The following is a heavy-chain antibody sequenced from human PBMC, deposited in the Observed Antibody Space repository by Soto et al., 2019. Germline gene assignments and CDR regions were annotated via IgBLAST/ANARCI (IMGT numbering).Heavy chain of an antibody. CDR1: GGTFSSYA. J-gene: IGHJ5*02. D-gene: IGHD6-13*01. V-gene: IGHV1-69*13. CDR2: IIPIFGTA. Sequence: SVKVSCKASGGTFSSYAIRWVRQAPVQGLEWMGGIIPIFGTANYAQKFQGRVTITADESTSTAYMELSSLRSEDTAVYYCAREHSSSWYVGWFDPWGQGTLVTVSS. CDR3: AREHSSSWYVGWFDP.